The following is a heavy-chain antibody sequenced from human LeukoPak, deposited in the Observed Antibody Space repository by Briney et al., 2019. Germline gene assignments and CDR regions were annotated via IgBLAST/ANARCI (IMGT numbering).Heavy chain of an antibody. CDR1: RFTLSSYW. V-gene: IGHV3-48*01. CDR3: ASDFWSGYYSGY. CDR2: ISSSSSTI. J-gene: IGHJ4*02. D-gene: IGHD3-3*01. Sequence: GGSLRLSCVASRFTLSSYWMNWVRQAPGKGLEWVSYISSSSSTIYYADSVKGRFTISRDNAKNSLYLQMNSLRAEDTAVYYCASDFWSGYYSGYWGQGTLVTVSS.